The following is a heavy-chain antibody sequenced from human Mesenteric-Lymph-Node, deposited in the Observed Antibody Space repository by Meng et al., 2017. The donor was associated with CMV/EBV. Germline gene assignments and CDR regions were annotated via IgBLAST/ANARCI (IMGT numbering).Heavy chain of an antibody. Sequence: SCKASGYAFTAYYLHWVRQAPGQGLEWMGRVNPNSGATDFPQKFQGRVTMTRDTSITTAYMELSSLTSDDTAVYCCGTAYSSSDVDFWGQGTLVTVSS. D-gene: IGHD6-6*01. CDR1: GYAFTAYY. J-gene: IGHJ4*02. CDR3: GTAYSSSDVDF. CDR2: VNPNSGAT. V-gene: IGHV1-2*02.